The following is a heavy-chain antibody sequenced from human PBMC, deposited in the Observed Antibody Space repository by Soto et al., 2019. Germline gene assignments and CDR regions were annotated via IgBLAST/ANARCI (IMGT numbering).Heavy chain of an antibody. D-gene: IGHD2-8*02. Sequence: SETLSLTCTVSGGSISSSSYYWGWIRQPPGKGLEWIGSIYYSGSTYYNPSLKSRVTISVDTSKNQFSLKLSSVTAADTAVYYCARHTGGTTILDYWGQGTLVTVSS. CDR2: IYYSGST. V-gene: IGHV4-39*01. J-gene: IGHJ4*02. CDR3: ARHTGGTTILDY. CDR1: GGSISSSSYY.